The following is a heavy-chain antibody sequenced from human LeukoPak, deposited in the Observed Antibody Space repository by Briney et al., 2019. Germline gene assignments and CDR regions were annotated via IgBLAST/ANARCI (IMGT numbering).Heavy chain of an antibody. V-gene: IGHV4-34*01. Sequence: MPSETLSLTCAVYGGSFSGYYWSWIRQPPGKGLEWIGEINHSGSTNYNPSLKSRVTISVDTSKNQFSLKLSSVTAADTAVYYCARGNLPIVVVVAATRWFDYWGQGNLVTVSS. CDR2: INHSGST. CDR3: ARGNLPIVVVVAATRWFDY. CDR1: GGSFSGYY. J-gene: IGHJ4*02. D-gene: IGHD2-15*01.